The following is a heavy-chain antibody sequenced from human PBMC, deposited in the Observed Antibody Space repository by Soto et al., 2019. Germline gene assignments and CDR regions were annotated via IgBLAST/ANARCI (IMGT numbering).Heavy chain of an antibody. V-gene: IGHV1-69*01. Sequence: QVQLVQSGAEVKKPGSSVKVSCKASGGTFSSYAISWVRQAPEQGLEWMGGIIPIYGTAKYAQEFQGRVQITADESTSTVYMELSSLRSEYTAVYYCARDRSSSWLKTFDYWGQGTLVTVSS. J-gene: IGHJ4*02. CDR2: IIPIYGTA. CDR3: ARDRSSSWLKTFDY. CDR1: GGTFSSYA. D-gene: IGHD6-13*01.